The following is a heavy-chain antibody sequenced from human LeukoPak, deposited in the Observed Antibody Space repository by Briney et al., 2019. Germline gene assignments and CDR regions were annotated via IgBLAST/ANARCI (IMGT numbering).Heavy chain of an antibody. CDR1: GFTFNSYA. D-gene: IGHD3-10*01. Sequence: GGSLRLSCAASGFTFNSYAMHWVRQAPGKGLEWVANIKDDGTERYYVDSVKGRFTISRDNAKNSVYLQINSLRVEDTAVYYCARRPFGADYWGQGTLVTVSS. J-gene: IGHJ4*02. CDR3: ARRPFGADY. CDR2: IKDDGTER. V-gene: IGHV3-7*01.